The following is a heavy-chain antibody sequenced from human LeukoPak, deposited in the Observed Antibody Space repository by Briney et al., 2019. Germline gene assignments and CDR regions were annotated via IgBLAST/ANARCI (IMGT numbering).Heavy chain of an antibody. CDR2: ISSSSSYK. Sequence: GGSLRLSCAASGFTFSSYSMNWVRQAPGKGLEWVSSISSSSSYKYYADSVKGRFTISRDNAKNSLYLQMNSLRAEDTAVYYCARDGGPEGEPHLGFDYWGQGTLVTVSS. J-gene: IGHJ4*02. CDR1: GFTFSSYS. D-gene: IGHD3-16*01. CDR3: ARDGGPEGEPHLGFDY. V-gene: IGHV3-21*01.